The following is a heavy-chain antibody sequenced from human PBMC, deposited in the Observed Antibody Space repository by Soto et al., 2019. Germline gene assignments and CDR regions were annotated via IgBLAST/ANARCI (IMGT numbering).Heavy chain of an antibody. CDR3: ARRSSGWYFDY. CDR2: ISGSGGST. Sequence: EVQLLESGGGLVQPGGSLRLSCAASGFTFSSYAMSWVRQAPGRGLEWVSAISGSGGSTYYAVSVKGRFTISRDNSKNTLYLQMNSLRAEDTAVYYWARRSSGWYFDYGGQGTIVTVSS. V-gene: IGHV3-23*01. J-gene: IGHJ4*02. CDR1: GFTFSSYA. D-gene: IGHD6-19*01.